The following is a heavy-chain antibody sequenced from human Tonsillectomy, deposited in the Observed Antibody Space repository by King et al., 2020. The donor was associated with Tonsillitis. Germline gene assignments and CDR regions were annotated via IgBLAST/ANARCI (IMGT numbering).Heavy chain of an antibody. CDR3: ARTNTVFYDFWSGYYLLDY. CDR2: IFSNDEK. D-gene: IGHD3-3*01. J-gene: IGHJ4*02. V-gene: IGHV2-26*01. CDR1: GFSLSNARMG. Sequence: TLKESGPVLVKPTETLTLTCTVSGFSLSNARMGVSWIRQPPGKALEWLAHIFSNDEKSYSTSLKSRLTISKDTSKSQVVLTMTNMDPVDTATYYCARTNTVFYDFWSGYYLLDYWGQGTLVTVSS.